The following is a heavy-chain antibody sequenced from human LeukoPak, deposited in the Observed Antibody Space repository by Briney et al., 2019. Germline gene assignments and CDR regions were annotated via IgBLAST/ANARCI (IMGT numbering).Heavy chain of an antibody. D-gene: IGHD6-13*01. CDR2: IYPGESDT. J-gene: IGHJ4*02. CDR1: GYRFTSYW. V-gene: IGHV5-51*01. CDR3: ALSSSSWYVDY. Sequence: GESLKISWKGSGYRFTSYWIGWVRQMPGKGLEWMGIIYPGESDTRYSPYFQVQVTISADKSISTAYLQWSSLKASDTAMYYCALSSSSWYVDYWGQGTLVTVSS.